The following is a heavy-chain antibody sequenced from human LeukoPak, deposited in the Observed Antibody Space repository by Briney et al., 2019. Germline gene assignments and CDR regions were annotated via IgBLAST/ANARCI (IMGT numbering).Heavy chain of an antibody. J-gene: IGHJ4*02. Sequence: VASVKVSCKASGYTFTSYGISWARQAPGQGLEWMGWISAYNGNTNYAQKLRGRVTMTTDTSTSTAYMELRSLRSDDTAVYYCARSPLGYCSSTSCEDPWFDYWGQGTLVTVSS. CDR3: ARSPLGYCSSTSCEDPWFDY. D-gene: IGHD2-2*01. V-gene: IGHV1-18*04. CDR2: ISAYNGNT. CDR1: GYTFTSYG.